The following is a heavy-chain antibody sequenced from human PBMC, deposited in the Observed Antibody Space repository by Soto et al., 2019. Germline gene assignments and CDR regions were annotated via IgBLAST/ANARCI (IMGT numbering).Heavy chain of an antibody. J-gene: IGHJ6*02. V-gene: IGHV3-53*01. D-gene: IGHD3-3*01. CDR1: GFTVSSNY. Sequence: GGSLRLSCAASGFTVSSNYMSWVRQAPGKGLEWVSVIYSGGSTYYADSVKGRFTISRDNSKNTLYLQMNSLRAEDTAVYYCAREEWNYYYYGMDVWGQGTTVTVSS. CDR2: IYSGGST. CDR3: AREEWNYYYYGMDV.